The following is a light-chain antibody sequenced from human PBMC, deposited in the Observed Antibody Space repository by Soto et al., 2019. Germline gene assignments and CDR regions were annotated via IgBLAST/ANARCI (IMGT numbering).Light chain of an antibody. V-gene: IGLV2-8*01. J-gene: IGLJ1*01. CDR2: EVS. Sequence: QSVLTQPPFASGSPGQSVTISCTGTSSDVGGYNYVSWYQQHPGKAPKLMIYEVSKRPSGVPDRFSGSKSGNTAPLTVSGLQAEDEADYYCNSYAGSNVYVFGTGTKVTVL. CDR3: NSYAGSNVYV. CDR1: SSDVGGYNY.